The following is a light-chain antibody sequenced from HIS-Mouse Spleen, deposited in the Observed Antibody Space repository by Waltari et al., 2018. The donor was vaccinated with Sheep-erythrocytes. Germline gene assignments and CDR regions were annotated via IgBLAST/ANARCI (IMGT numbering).Light chain of an antibody. CDR1: SSAVGGYNY. CDR3: QAWDSSTAV. Sequence: QSALTQPPSASGSPGQSVTISCTGTSSAVGGYNYVSWYQQHPGKAPKLMIYEVSKRPSGIPERFSGSNSGNTATLTISGTQAMDEADYYCQAWDSSTAVFGGGTKLTVL. J-gene: IGLJ2*01. CDR2: EVS. V-gene: IGLV2-8*01.